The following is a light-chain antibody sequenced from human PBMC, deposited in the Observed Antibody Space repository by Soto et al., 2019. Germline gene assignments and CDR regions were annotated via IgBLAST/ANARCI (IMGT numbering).Light chain of an antibody. J-gene: IGKJ2*01. CDR2: DAS. V-gene: IGKV1-5*01. CDR3: QQYYGNS. Sequence: DIQMTQSPSTLSASVGDRVTITCRASQSISSWLAWYQQKPGKAPKLLIYDASSLESGVPSRFSGSGSGTEFTLTIGILQPDDFATYYCQQYYGNSFGQGTKLEIK. CDR1: QSISSW.